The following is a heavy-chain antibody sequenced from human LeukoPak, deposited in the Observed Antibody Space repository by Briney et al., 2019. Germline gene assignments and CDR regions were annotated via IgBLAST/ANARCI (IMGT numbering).Heavy chain of an antibody. J-gene: IGHJ3*02. V-gene: IGHV3-30*04. CDR3: AREVRDAFDI. CDR1: GFTFSSYA. Sequence: GRSLRLSCAASGFTFSSYAMHWVRQAPGKGLVWVAVISYDGSHKYYADSVKGRFTISRDNSKNTLYLQMNSLRAEDTAVYYCAREVRDAFDIWGQGTMVTVSS. CDR2: ISYDGSHK.